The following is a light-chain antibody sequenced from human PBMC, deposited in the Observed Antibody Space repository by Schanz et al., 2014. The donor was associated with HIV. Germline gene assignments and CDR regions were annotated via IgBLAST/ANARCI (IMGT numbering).Light chain of an antibody. CDR3: QQYGSSPWT. CDR2: GAS. Sequence: EIVLTQSPGTLSLSPGERATLSCRASQSSSTYLAWYQHKPGQAPKPLIYGASTRATGIPDRFRGSGSGTDFTLTITRLEPEDFAVYYCQQYGSSPWTFGQGTKVDIK. J-gene: IGKJ1*01. CDR1: QSSSTY. V-gene: IGKV3-20*01.